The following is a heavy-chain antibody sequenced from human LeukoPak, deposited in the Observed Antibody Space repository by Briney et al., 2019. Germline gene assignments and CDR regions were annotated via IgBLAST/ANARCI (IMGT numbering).Heavy chain of an antibody. Sequence: GGSLRLSCAASGFTFSNYAMSWVRQAPGKGLEWVSAITGSGGSTYYADSVKGRFAISRDNSKNTLYLQMNSLRAEDTAVYYCAKWGDYDVLTGYYDPDYWGQGTLVTVSS. D-gene: IGHD3-9*01. CDR1: GFTFSNYA. CDR2: ITGSGGST. CDR3: AKWGDYDVLTGYYDPDY. V-gene: IGHV3-23*01. J-gene: IGHJ4*02.